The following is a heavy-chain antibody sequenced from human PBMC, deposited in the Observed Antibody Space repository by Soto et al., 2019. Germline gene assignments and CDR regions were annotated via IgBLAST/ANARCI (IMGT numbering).Heavy chain of an antibody. J-gene: IGHJ3*02. V-gene: IGHV3-23*01. D-gene: IGHD2-8*01. CDR2: VGGSDDDK. CDR3: ANAATSFNGVWGPFDM. CDR1: GFTFSDYA. Sequence: EVQLLESGGGVVQPGGSLRLSCAASGFTFSDYAMSWVRQTPGKGLQWVSGVGGSDDDKHYADSVRGRFIVSRDNSKNTLYLQMNGLRADYSAIYYGANAATSFNGVWGPFDMWGVGTEVTVSS.